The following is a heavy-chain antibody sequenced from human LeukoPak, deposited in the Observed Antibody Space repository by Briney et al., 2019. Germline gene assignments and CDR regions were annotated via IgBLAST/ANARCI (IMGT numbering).Heavy chain of an antibody. D-gene: IGHD3-22*01. Sequence: GGSLRLSCAASGFTFDDYGMSWVRQAPGKGLEWVSCINWKGGSTGYADSVKGRFTISRDNAKSSLYLQMNSLRAEDTALYYCARVKYYYDSSGYYYAERPVYFDYWGQGTLVTASS. J-gene: IGHJ4*02. CDR2: INWKGGST. CDR1: GFTFDDYG. CDR3: ARVKYYYDSSGYYYAERPVYFDY. V-gene: IGHV3-20*04.